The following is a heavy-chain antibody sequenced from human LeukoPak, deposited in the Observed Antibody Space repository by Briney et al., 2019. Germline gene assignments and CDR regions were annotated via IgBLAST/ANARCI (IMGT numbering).Heavy chain of an antibody. D-gene: IGHD1-14*01. CDR3: AKDRTGYAFDI. CDR2: ITASGGNT. Sequence: GGSLRLSCAASGFTFSSYAMGWVRQAPGKGLEWVSAITASGGNTYYADSVKGRFTISRDNSKNTLYLQMNSLRAEDTAVYYCAKDRTGYAFDIWGQGTMVTVSS. V-gene: IGHV3-23*01. CDR1: GFTFSSYA. J-gene: IGHJ3*02.